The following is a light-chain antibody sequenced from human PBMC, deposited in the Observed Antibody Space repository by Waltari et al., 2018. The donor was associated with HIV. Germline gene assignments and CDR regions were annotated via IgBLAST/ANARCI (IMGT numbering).Light chain of an antibody. Sequence: QSVLTQPPSASGTPGQRVTIACSGSRSNIGSNFVYWYQQLPGTAPKLLISRNNQRPSGVPDRFSGSMSGTSASLAISGLRSEDEAHYYCAAWDDSLSGRVFGEGTKLTVL. V-gene: IGLV1-47*01. CDR2: RNN. J-gene: IGLJ3*02. CDR3: AAWDDSLSGRV. CDR1: RSNIGSNF.